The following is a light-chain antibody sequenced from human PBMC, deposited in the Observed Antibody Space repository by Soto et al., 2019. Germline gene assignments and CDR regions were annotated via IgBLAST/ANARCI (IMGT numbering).Light chain of an antibody. CDR1: SSDVGGYDQ. CDR2: AVT. J-gene: IGLJ2*01. V-gene: IGLV2-14*01. Sequence: QSVLTQPASVSGSPGQSIAISCTGTSSDVGGYDQVSWYQQHPGKAPKLMIYAVTTRPSGVSKRFSGSKSGNTASLTISGLQAEDEADYYCSSYTGSGTFFGGGTKVTVL. CDR3: SSYTGSGTF.